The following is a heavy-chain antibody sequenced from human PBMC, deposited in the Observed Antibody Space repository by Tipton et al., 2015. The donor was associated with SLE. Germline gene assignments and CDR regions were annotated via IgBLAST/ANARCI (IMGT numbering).Heavy chain of an antibody. CDR3: ARAGGGDSNWFDP. CDR1: GGSISSSTYY. Sequence: TLSLTCTVSGGSISSSTYYWGWIRQPPGKGLEWIGSVYYTGNTYYNPSLKSRVTISVDTSKNQFSLKLSSVTAADTAVYYCARAGGGDSNWFDPWGQGTLVTVSS. D-gene: IGHD2-21*01. J-gene: IGHJ5*02. CDR2: VYYTGNT. V-gene: IGHV4-39*07.